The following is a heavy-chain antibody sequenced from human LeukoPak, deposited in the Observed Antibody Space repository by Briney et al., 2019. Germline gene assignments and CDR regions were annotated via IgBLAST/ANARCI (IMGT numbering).Heavy chain of an antibody. CDR2: IKQDGSEK. D-gene: IGHD3-16*02. CDR1: GFTLSSSW. Sequence: GGSLRLSCAASGFTLSSSWMSWVRPAPGKGLEWVSNIKQDGSEKYYVDSVKGRFTVSRDNANNSLYLQMNSLRVEDTAVYYCARLVWGTYRYFDYWGQGTLVTVSS. V-gene: IGHV3-7*01. CDR3: ARLVWGTYRYFDY. J-gene: IGHJ4*02.